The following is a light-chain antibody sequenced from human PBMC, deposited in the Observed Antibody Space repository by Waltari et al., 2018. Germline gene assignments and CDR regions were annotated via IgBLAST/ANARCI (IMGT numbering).Light chain of an antibody. J-gene: IGLJ2*01. CDR2: YKSDSDK. V-gene: IGLV5-45*02. CDR1: SGINVGTSR. CDR3: MIWHSSAVV. Sequence: QAVLTQPSSLSESPGASASLTCPLRSGINVGTSRISWYQHKPGSPPQYLLRYKSDSDKQQGSGVPSRFSGSKDASANAGILLISGLQSEDEADYYCMIWHSSAVVFGGGTKLTVL.